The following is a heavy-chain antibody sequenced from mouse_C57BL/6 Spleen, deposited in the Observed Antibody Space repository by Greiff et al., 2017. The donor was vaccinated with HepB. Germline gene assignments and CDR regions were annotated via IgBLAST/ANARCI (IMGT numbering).Heavy chain of an antibody. V-gene: IGHV1-80*01. Sequence: VQLVESGAELVKPGASVKISCKASGYAFSSYWMNWVKQRPGKGLEWIGQIYPGDGDTNYNGKFKGKATLTADKSSSTAYMQLSSLTSEDSAVYFCARKTMVTTGFAYWGQGTLVTVSA. CDR3: ARKTMVTTGFAY. CDR2: IYPGDGDT. CDR1: GYAFSSYW. D-gene: IGHD2-2*01. J-gene: IGHJ3*01.